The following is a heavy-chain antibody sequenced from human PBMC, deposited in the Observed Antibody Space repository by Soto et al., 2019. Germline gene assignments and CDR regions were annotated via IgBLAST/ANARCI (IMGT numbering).Heavy chain of an antibody. CDR2: INAGNGNT. V-gene: IGHV1-3*01. CDR1: GYTFISYA. Sequence: ASVKVSCKASGYTFISYAMHWVRQAPGQRLEWMGWINAGNGNTKYSQKFQGRVTITRDTSASTAYMELSSLRSEDTAVYYCARGPDIVLVPAAKPANWFDPWG. CDR3: ARGPDIVLVPAAKPANWFDP. D-gene: IGHD2-2*01. J-gene: IGHJ5*02.